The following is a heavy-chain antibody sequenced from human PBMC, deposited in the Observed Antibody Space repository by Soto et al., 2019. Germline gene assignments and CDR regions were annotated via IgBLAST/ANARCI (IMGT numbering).Heavy chain of an antibody. D-gene: IGHD3-22*01. J-gene: IGHJ4*02. Sequence: ASVKVSCKASGYTFTSYYMHWVRQAPGQGLEWVGIINPSGGSTSYAQKFQGRVTMTRDTCTSTVYMELSSLRSEDTAVYYCARDAFSAYYDSSGYYSSFWGQGSLVTVSS. CDR2: INPSGGST. CDR1: GYTFTSYY. CDR3: ARDAFSAYYDSSGYYSSF. V-gene: IGHV1-46*01.